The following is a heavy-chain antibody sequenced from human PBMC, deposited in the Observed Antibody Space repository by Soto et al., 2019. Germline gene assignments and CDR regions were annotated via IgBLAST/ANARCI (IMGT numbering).Heavy chain of an antibody. V-gene: IGHV3-30*18. Sequence: QVQLVESGGGVVQPGRSLRLSCAASGFIFSSYGMHWVRQAPGKGLEWVAVISYEGSHTYYADSVKGRFTITRDNSKNTLYLQMNSLRPKDTAVYYCAKEVHCGGGSCSWSEGFDYWGQGTLLTVSS. CDR2: ISYEGSHT. CDR1: GFIFSSYG. D-gene: IGHD2-15*01. J-gene: IGHJ4*02. CDR3: AKEVHCGGGSCSWSEGFDY.